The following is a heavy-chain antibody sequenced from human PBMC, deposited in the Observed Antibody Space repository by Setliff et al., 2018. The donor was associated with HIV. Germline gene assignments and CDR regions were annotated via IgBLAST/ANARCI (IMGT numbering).Heavy chain of an antibody. CDR2: VFHSGST. V-gene: IGHV4-4*07. J-gene: IGHJ3*02. D-gene: IGHD2-2*01. CDR3: ARVACSSTSCPRRYAFDM. CDR1: GGSFSSYH. Sequence: SETLSLTCTVSGGSFSSYHWSWIRHPAGKGLEWIGSVFHSGSTYYHPSLKSRVTISLDTSKNQFSLNLSSVTAADTAVYYCARVACSSTSCPRRYAFDMWGQGTMVTVSS.